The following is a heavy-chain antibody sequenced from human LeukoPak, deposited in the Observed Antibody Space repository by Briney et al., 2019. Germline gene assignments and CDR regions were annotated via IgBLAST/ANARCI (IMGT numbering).Heavy chain of an antibody. CDR2: ISRDSRTI. CDR3: AASPPGGPIDY. Sequence: GETLRLSCAASGFTFRSYSVKGVRLAPGKGLEWVSIISRDSRTIIYTDSVKCRFAISRDNAKTSLYLQMDSLRAEDTAVYFCAASPPGGPIDYWGQGTLVTVSS. CDR1: GFTFRSYS. V-gene: IGHV3-21*01. J-gene: IGHJ4*02. D-gene: IGHD3-16*01.